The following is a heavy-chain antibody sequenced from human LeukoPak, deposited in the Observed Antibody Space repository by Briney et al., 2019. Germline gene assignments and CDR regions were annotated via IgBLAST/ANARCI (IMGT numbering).Heavy chain of an antibody. CDR2: VDYTGNT. J-gene: IGHJ4*02. CDR1: GASISNSNSY. D-gene: IGHD5-18*01. Sequence: SETLSLTCTVSGASISNSNSYWAWIRQPPGKGLEWIGGVDYTGNTYNDPSLKSRLSISVDTSKNQFSLSLRSVTAADTALYYCAREQRLSSYYFDSWGQGTLVTVSS. V-gene: IGHV4-39*07. CDR3: AREQRLSSYYFDS.